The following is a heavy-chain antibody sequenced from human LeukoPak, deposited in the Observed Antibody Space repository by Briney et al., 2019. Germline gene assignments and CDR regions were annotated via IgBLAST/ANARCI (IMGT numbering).Heavy chain of an antibody. D-gene: IGHD3-9*01. CDR2: ISGSGGST. CDR3: AKDSRIRYFDWPSFDY. V-gene: IGHV3-23*01. Sequence: GGSLRLSCAASGFTFSSYAMSWVRQAPGKGLEWVSAISGSGGSTYYADSVKGRFTISRDNSKNTLYLQMNSLRAEDTAVYYCAKDSRIRYFDWPSFDYWGQGTLSPSPQ. J-gene: IGHJ4*02. CDR1: GFTFSSYA.